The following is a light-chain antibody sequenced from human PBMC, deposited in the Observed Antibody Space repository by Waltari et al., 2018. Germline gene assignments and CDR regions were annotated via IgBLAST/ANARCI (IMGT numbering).Light chain of an antibody. Sequence: DIEMNQSPSSLSASVGVRVTITCRASQSISSYLNWYQQKPGKAPKLLIYAASSLQSGVPSRFSGSGSGTDFTLTISSLQPEDFATYYCQQSYSTLLTFGQGTRLEIK. V-gene: IGKV1-39*01. J-gene: IGKJ5*01. CDR2: AAS. CDR1: QSISSY. CDR3: QQSYSTLLT.